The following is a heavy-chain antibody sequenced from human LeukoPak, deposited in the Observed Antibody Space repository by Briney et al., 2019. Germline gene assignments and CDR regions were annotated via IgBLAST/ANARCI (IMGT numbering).Heavy chain of an antibody. V-gene: IGHV4-30-4*01. Sequence: SQTLSLTCTVSGGSIRSDDYYWSWIRQPPGKGLEWIGHITYSGSTDYSPSLKSRVSISVDTSKNQFSLSLNSVTVADTAVYYCARGGVGGYDYFDSWGQGTLVTVSS. CDR3: ARGGVGGYDYFDS. CDR2: ITYSGST. D-gene: IGHD5-12*01. CDR1: GGSIRSDDYY. J-gene: IGHJ4*02.